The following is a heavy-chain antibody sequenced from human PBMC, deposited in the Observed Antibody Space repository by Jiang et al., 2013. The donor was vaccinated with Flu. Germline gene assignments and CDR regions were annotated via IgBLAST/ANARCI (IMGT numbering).Heavy chain of an antibody. D-gene: IGHD6-13*01. J-gene: IGHJ4*02. Sequence: GAEVKKPGESLKIYCKGSGYSFTSYWIGWVRQMPGKGLEWMGIIYPGVSTATYIPSFQGQVTISADKSLSTAYLQWSSLKASDTGIYYCARRPFHGTPDYWGQGTLVTVSS. CDR1: GYSFTSYW. CDR3: ARRPFHGTPDY. CDR2: IYPGVSTA. V-gene: IGHV5-51*01.